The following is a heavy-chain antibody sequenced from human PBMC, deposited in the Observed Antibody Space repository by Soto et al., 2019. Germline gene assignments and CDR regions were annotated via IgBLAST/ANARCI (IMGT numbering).Heavy chain of an antibody. CDR3: AGGAVDYYDSSVYSFDY. D-gene: IGHD3-22*01. CDR1: GGSVISGSYY. J-gene: IGHJ4*02. CDR2: IYYSGST. V-gene: IGHV4-61*01. Sequence: PSATLSLTCTVSGGSVISGSYYWSWIRQPPGKGLEWIGYIYYSGSTNYNPSLKSRVTISVDTSKNQFSLKLSSVTAADTAGYYCAGGAVDYYDSSVYSFDYWGQGTLVTVFS.